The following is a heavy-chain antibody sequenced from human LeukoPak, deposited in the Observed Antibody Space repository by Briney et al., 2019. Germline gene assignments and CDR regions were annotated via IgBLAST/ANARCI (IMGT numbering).Heavy chain of an antibody. V-gene: IGHV3-23*05. Sequence: GGSLRRSCAASGFTFSPYAMTWPRQAPGQGLEWVSSIGSDNKPHYSESVKGRFAISRDNSKSMLFLQLNSLRAEDTALYYCASTLQYYVAMDVWGQGTTVTVSS. CDR3: ASTLQYYVAMDV. CDR2: IGSDNKP. J-gene: IGHJ6*02. D-gene: IGHD3-10*02. CDR1: GFTFSPYA.